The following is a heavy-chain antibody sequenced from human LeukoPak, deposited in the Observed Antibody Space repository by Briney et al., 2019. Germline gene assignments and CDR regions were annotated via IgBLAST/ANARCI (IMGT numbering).Heavy chain of an antibody. D-gene: IGHD4/OR15-4a*01. V-gene: IGHV1-2*02. CDR3: ARVAPEYGDAFDI. Sequence: ASVKVSCKASGSTFTGYYMHWVRQAPGQGLEWMGWINPNSGGTNYAQKFQGRVTMTRDTSISTAYMELSRLRSDDTAVYYCARVAPEYGDAFDIWGQGTMVTVSS. CDR2: INPNSGGT. J-gene: IGHJ3*02. CDR1: GSTFTGYY.